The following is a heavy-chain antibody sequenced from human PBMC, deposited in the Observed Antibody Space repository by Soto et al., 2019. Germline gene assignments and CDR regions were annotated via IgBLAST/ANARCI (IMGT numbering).Heavy chain of an antibody. Sequence: GGSLRLSCAASGFTFRDYSLNWVRQAPGKGLEWVSSISSKSTFIHYADSVKGRFTISRDNAKNSLYLQMDSLRDDYTAVYFCARLGISALDSWGQGALVTVSS. CDR1: GFTFRDYS. D-gene: IGHD2-15*01. V-gene: IGHV3-21*01. CDR2: ISSKSTFI. J-gene: IGHJ5*01. CDR3: ARLGISALDS.